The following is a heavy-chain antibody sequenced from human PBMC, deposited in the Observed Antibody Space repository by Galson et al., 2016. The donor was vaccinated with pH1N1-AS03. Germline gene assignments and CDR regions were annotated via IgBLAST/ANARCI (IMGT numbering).Heavy chain of an antibody. J-gene: IGHJ4*02. CDR1: GFTFSSYG. CDR3: ARGQWYNSGFFYTDY. V-gene: IGHV3-33*01. D-gene: IGHD1-1*01. CDR2: IWYDGSNK. Sequence: SLRLSCAASGFTFSSYGMHWVRQTPGKGLEWVAVIWYDGSNKYYADSVKGRFTISRDNSKNTLYLQMSSLRAEDTDVYYCARGQWYNSGFFYTDYWGRGTLVTVSS.